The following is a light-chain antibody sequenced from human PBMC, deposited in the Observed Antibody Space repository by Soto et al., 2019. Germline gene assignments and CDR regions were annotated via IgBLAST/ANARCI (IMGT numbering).Light chain of an antibody. J-gene: IGKJ1*01. CDR1: QSVSSY. CDR3: QQRSNWPPWT. Sequence: EIVLTQSPATLSLSPGYRSTLSYGDSQSVSSYLAWYQQKPGQAPRLFXYDASNRATGIPARFSGSGSGTDLTLTISSLEPEDFAVYYCQQRSNWPPWTFGQGTKVDIK. CDR2: DAS. V-gene: IGKV3-11*01.